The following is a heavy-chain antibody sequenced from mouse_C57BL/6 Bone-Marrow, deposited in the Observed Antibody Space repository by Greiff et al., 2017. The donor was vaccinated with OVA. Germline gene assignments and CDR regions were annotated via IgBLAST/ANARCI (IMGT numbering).Heavy chain of an antibody. CDR2: IYPRDGST. CDR3: ARCPGSSYSYFDY. Sequence: QVQLKQSGPELVKPGASVKLSCKASGYTFTSYDINWVKQRPGQGLEWIGWIYPRDGSTKYNEKFKSKATLTVDTSSSTAYMELHSLTSEDSAVYFCARCPGSSYSYFDYWGQGTTLTVSS. D-gene: IGHD1-1*01. J-gene: IGHJ2*01. V-gene: IGHV1-85*01. CDR1: GYTFTSYD.